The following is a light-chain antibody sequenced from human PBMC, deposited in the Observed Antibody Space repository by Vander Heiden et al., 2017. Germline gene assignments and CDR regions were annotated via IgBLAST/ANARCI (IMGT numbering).Light chain of an antibody. CDR1: KSINTY. V-gene: IGKV1-39*01. CDR2: AAS. Sequence: DIQMTQSPSSLSASVGDRITITCRASKSINTYLNWYQQQPGKAPKLLIYAASNLQSGVPSRFSGRGSGTDFTLTISSLQPEDFATYYCQQSYTTLLTFGGGTKVEIK. CDR3: QQSYTTLLT. J-gene: IGKJ4*01.